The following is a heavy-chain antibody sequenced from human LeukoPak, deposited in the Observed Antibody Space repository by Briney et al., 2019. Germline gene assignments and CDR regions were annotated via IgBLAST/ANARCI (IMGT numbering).Heavy chain of an antibody. CDR1: GFSFSNYG. J-gene: IGHJ4*02. D-gene: IGHD5-24*01. V-gene: IGHV3-33*06. CDR3: AKDRDWYYFDY. CDR2: IWYDGSNK. Sequence: PGRSLRLSCAASGFSFSNYGMHWVRQAPGKGLEWVAVIWYDGSNKYYADSVKGRFTISRDNSKNTLYLQMNSLRAEDTAVYYCAKDRDWYYFDYWGQGTLVTVSS.